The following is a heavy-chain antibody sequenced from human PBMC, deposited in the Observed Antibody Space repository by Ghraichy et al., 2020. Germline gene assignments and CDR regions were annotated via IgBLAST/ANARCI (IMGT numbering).Heavy chain of an antibody. CDR3: AREIMAVAERSLDC. V-gene: IGHV1-18*01. D-gene: IGHD6-19*01. CDR2: ISGDNGDT. CDR1: GYTFINYA. Sequence: ASVKVSCKTSGYTFINYAISWVRQAPGQGLEWMGWISGDNGDTNYAQKLQGRLTMTTDTSTNTAYMELRSLRSDDTAVYYCAREIMAVAERSLDCWGQGTLVTVSS. J-gene: IGHJ4*02.